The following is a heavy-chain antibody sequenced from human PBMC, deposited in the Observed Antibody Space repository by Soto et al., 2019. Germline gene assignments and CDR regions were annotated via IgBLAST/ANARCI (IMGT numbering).Heavy chain of an antibody. Sequence: PGGSLRLSCAASGFTFSSYGMHWVRQAPGKGLEWVSSISSSSSYIYYADSVKGRFTISRDNAKNSLYLQMNSLRAEDTAVYYCARDPTTNMIVVVNTDYWGQGTLVTVSS. CDR2: ISSSSSYI. CDR3: ARDPTTNMIVVVNTDY. J-gene: IGHJ4*02. D-gene: IGHD3-22*01. V-gene: IGHV3-21*01. CDR1: GFTFSSYG.